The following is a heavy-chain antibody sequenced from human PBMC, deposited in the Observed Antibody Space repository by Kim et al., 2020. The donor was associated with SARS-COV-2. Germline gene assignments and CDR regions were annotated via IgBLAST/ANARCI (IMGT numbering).Heavy chain of an antibody. J-gene: IGHJ4*02. D-gene: IGHD5-12*01. V-gene: IGHV3-23*01. Sequence: YENSVKGRYTIPRDNSQNTLYLQMNILRAEDTAVYYCAKVFGYSGYDSARWGQGTLVTVSS. CDR3: AKVFGYSGYDSAR.